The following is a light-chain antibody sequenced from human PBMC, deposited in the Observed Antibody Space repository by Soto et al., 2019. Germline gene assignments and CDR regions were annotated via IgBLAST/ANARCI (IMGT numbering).Light chain of an antibody. CDR1: SGDVGGYNF. J-gene: IGLJ3*02. Sequence: QSALTQPRSVSGSPGQSVTISCTGASGDVGGYNFVSWYQQHPGKAPTLMIFDVSQRPSGVSDRFSGSKSGNTASLTISGLQAEDEADYYCCSYGGSYTWVFGGGTKVTVL. CDR2: DVS. CDR3: CSYGGSYTWV. V-gene: IGLV2-11*01.